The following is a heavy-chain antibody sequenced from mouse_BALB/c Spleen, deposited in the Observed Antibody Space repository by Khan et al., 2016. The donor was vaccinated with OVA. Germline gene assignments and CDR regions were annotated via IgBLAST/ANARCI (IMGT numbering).Heavy chain of an antibody. CDR1: GHTFTKYG. J-gene: IGHJ4*01. CDR2: INTYTGEP. CDR3: ARTPYFSYVMDN. D-gene: IGHD2-10*01. Sequence: QIQLVQSGPELKKPGETVKISCKASGHTFTKYGMNWVKQAPGKGLKWMGWINTYTGEPTYADDFNGRFAFSLETSASTAYLQINSLKNEDTATYYCARTPYFSYVMDNWGQGTTVTVSS. V-gene: IGHV9-3-1*01.